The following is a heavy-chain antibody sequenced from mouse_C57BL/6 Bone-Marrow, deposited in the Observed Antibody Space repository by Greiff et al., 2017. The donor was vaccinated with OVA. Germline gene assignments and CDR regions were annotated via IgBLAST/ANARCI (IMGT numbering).Heavy chain of an antibody. V-gene: IGHV1-53*01. CDR2: INPSNGGT. Sequence: QVQLQQPGPELVKPGASVKLSCKASGYTFTSYWMHWVKQRPGKGLEWIGNINPSNGGTNYNEKLKSKATLTVDKSSSTAYMQLSSLTSEDSAVYYGARATTVVDWYFDVWGTGTTVTVTS. J-gene: IGHJ1*03. CDR1: GYTFTSYW. CDR3: ARATTVVDWYFDV. D-gene: IGHD1-1*01.